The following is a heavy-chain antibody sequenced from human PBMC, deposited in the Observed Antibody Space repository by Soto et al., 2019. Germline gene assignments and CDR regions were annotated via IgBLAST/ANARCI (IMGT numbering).Heavy chain of an antibody. J-gene: IGHJ6*02. CDR3: IYRRASWDDHGLDV. CDR1: GFSLTTGGVG. V-gene: IGHV2-5*01. Sequence: QFTLKESGPTLVKPTQTLTLTCTFSGFSLTTGGVGVGWIRQSPGNSLEWLAVIYWNEDRRRNPSLENRLTITKDTSKNQVVLTMTNMDPVDTGIYYCIYRRASWDDHGLDVWGQGTPVTVSS. D-gene: IGHD3-3*02. CDR2: IYWNEDR.